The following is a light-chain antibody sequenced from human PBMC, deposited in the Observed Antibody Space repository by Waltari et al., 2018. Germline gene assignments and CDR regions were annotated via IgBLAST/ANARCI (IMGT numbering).Light chain of an antibody. V-gene: IGKV2-28*01. CDR3: MQALQMPIT. CDR1: QSLLHSNGYNC. CDR2: LTS. J-gene: IGKJ5*01. Sequence: DIVMTQSPLSLPVTPGEPASISCRSSQSLLHSNGYNCLDWYLQKPGQSPQLLIDLTSHRASGVPDRFSGSGSGTDFTLKISRVEAEDVGVYFCMQALQMPITFGQGTRLEIK.